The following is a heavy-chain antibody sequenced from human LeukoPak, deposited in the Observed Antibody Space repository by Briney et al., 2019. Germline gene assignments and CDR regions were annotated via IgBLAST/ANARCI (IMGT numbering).Heavy chain of an antibody. CDR3: AREDYTSGHAGALGFDP. Sequence: GGSLRPSCAASGFAFSTYVMHWARQAPGEGLEWVAVIRQDGDGKFYGNSVKGRFTISRDNSKNTLYLEMDSLRVEDTAQYFCAREDYTSGHAGALGFDPWGQGTLVTVSA. J-gene: IGHJ5*02. V-gene: IGHV3-30*03. D-gene: IGHD3-22*01. CDR2: IRQDGDGK. CDR1: GFAFSTYV.